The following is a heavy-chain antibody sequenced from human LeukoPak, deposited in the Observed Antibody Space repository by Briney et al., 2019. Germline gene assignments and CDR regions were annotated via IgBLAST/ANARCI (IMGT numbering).Heavy chain of an antibody. Sequence: PGASLRLSCAASGFTFNRYSMNWVRQAPGKGLEWNSYISSSGTTIYYADSVQGRFIISRDNARNSLYLQMNSLRAEDTAVYYCARVGYSDFWSGYYWDYWGQGTLATVSS. V-gene: IGHV3-48*01. J-gene: IGHJ4*02. D-gene: IGHD3-3*01. CDR1: GFTFNRYS. CDR3: ARVGYSDFWSGYYWDY. CDR2: ISSSGTTI.